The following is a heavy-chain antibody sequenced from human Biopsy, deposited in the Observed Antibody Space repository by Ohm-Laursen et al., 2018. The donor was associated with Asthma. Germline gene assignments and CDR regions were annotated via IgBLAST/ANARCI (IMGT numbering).Heavy chain of an antibody. V-gene: IGHV4-30-2*06. D-gene: IGHD2-21*02. J-gene: IGHJ4*02. CDR1: GDSIDSSDYS. Sequence: TLSLTCTVSGDSIDSSDYSWTWIRQSPGVGLEWIGYIYRNGDTYYNPTLKNRVTISIDRSKNQFSLRLRSVTAADTAVYYCARGWNCGGDCYSLDSWGQGTLVTVSS. CDR2: IYRNGDT. CDR3: ARGWNCGGDCYSLDS.